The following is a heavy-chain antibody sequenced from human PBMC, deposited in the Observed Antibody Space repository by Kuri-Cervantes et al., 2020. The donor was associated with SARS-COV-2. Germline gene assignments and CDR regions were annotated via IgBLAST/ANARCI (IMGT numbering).Heavy chain of an antibody. J-gene: IGHJ6*02. Sequence: GGSLRLSCAASGFTFSRYGMHWVRQAPGKGLAWVVVISYDGSNKYYADSVKGRLTISRDNSKNTLYLQMNGLRAEDTAVYYCAKAYDPYGMDVWGQGTTVTVSS. CDR2: ISYDGSNK. V-gene: IGHV3-30*18. CDR1: GFTFSRYG. CDR3: AKAYDPYGMDV. D-gene: IGHD5-12*01.